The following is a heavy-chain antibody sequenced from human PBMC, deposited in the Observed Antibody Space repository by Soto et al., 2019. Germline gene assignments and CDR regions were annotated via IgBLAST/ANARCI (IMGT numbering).Heavy chain of an antibody. V-gene: IGHV3-48*02. CDR1: GFTFSGYS. CDR3: ACGGYQLVF. J-gene: IGHJ3*01. CDR2: ISTSGAI. Sequence: EVQLVESGGGLVQPGGSLRLSCAASGFTFSGYSMNWVRQAPGKGLNWLSYISTSGAIYYADSVKGRFTISRDNAKNSLYLQMNSLRDEDTAVYYCACGGYQLVFWGQGTMVTVSS. D-gene: IGHD2-2*01.